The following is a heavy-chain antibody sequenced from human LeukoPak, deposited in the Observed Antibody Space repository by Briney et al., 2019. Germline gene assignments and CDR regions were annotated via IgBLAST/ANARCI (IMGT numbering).Heavy chain of an antibody. Sequence: GGSRRLSCAASGFTFSSYWMSWVSQAPGKGLEWVANIKQDGSEKYYVDSVKGRFTISRDNAKNSLYLQMNSLRAEDTAVYYCARELLAVAGTKGYYYGMDVWGQGTTVTVSS. D-gene: IGHD6-19*01. J-gene: IGHJ6*02. CDR2: IKQDGSEK. V-gene: IGHV3-7*03. CDR3: ARELLAVAGTKGYYYGMDV. CDR1: GFTFSSYW.